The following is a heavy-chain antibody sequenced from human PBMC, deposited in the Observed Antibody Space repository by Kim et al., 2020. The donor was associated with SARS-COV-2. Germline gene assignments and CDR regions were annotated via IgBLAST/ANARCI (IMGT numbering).Heavy chain of an antibody. V-gene: IGHV1-2*02. CDR3: ATSIAARPWSWFDP. CDR2: INPNSGGT. CDR1: GYTFTGYY. D-gene: IGHD6-6*01. Sequence: ASVKVSCKASGYTFTGYYMHWVRQAPGQGLEWMGWINPNSGGTNYAQKFQGRVTMTRDTSISTAYMELSRLRSDDTAVYYCATSIAARPWSWFDPWGQGTLVTVSS. J-gene: IGHJ5*02.